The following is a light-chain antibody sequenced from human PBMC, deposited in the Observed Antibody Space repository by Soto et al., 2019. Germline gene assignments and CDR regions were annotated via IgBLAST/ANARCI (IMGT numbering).Light chain of an antibody. Sequence: EIVMTQSPATLSVSPGGRATLSCRASQSVSSYLAWYQQRPGQPPRLLIYRASTRATGVPARFSDSGSGTEFSLTISSLQSEDFALYYCQQYSTWPPRYTFGQGTKLEI. V-gene: IGKV3-15*01. CDR1: QSVSSY. CDR3: QQYSTWPPRYT. J-gene: IGKJ2*01. CDR2: RAS.